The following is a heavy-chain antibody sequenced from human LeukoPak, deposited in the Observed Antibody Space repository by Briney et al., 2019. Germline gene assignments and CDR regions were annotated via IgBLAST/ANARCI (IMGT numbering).Heavy chain of an antibody. D-gene: IGHD3-22*01. CDR3: ARHRGPSLHSSGYFDY. Sequence: GGSLRLSCAASGFXFSGYAIHWVRQAPGKGLEWVAVISRDGTNKYYADSVKGRFTISRDNSKNTLYLQMNSLRTEDTAVYYCARHRGPSLHSSGYFDYWGQGTLVTVSS. V-gene: IGHV3-30-3*01. CDR1: GFXFSGYA. J-gene: IGHJ4*02. CDR2: ISRDGTNK.